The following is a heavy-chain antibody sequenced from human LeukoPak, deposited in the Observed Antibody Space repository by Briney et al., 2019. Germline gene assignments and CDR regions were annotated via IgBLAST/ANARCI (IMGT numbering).Heavy chain of an antibody. D-gene: IGHD3-16*02. CDR2: ITSSSSYI. Sequence: GSLRLSCAASGFTFSSYTMNWVRQAPGKGLEWVSSITSSSSYIYYADSVKGRFTISRDNAKNSLYLQMNSLRAEDTAVYFCARDLNYDYIWGSYRPDYFDCWGQGTLVTVSS. CDR1: GFTFSSYT. V-gene: IGHV3-21*01. CDR3: ARDLNYDYIWGSYRPDYFDC. J-gene: IGHJ4*02.